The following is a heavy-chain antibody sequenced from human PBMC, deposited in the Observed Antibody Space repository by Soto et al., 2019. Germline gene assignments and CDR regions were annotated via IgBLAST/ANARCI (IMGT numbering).Heavy chain of an antibody. J-gene: IGHJ6*02. CDR1: GGSISSYY. CDR3: ARDFLYDFWSGYYSRPYYYGMDV. CDR2: TYYSGST. Sequence: SETLSLTCTVSGGSISSYYWSWIRQPPGKGLEWIGYTYYSGSTNYNPSLKSRVTISVDTSKNQFSLKLSSVTAADTAVYYCARDFLYDFWSGYYSRPYYYGMDVWVQGTTVTVSS. D-gene: IGHD3-3*01. V-gene: IGHV4-59*01.